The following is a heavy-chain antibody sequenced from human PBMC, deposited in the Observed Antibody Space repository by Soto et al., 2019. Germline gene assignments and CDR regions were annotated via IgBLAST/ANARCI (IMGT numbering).Heavy chain of an antibody. J-gene: IGHJ4*02. CDR3: AKDWIMIMITFRGVSDY. Sequence: EVQLLESGGGLVQPGGSLRLSCAASGFTFSSYAMNWVRQAPGKGLEWVSAISGSGGSTYYADSVKGRFTISGDNSKNTLYLQMNSLRAENTAVYYCAKDWIMIMITFRGVSDYWGQGTLVTVSS. CDR1: GFTFSSYA. V-gene: IGHV3-23*01. D-gene: IGHD3-16*01. CDR2: ISGSGGST.